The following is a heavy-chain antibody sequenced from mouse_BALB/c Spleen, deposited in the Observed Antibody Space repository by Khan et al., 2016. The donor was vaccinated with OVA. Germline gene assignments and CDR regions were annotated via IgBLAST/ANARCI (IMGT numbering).Heavy chain of an antibody. Sequence: QVQLKQSGPELVKPGASVKMSCKASGYTFTDFLISWLKQRPGQGLEWIGEIYPGSGYIYYNEKFKGKATLTSDKSSNTAYMQLSSLTSEDSAVYVCAIAGYEGFAHWGQGTLVTVSA. J-gene: IGHJ3*01. D-gene: IGHD3-2*02. CDR2: IYPGSGYI. CDR3: AIAGYEGFAH. CDR1: GYTFTDFL. V-gene: IGHV1-77*01.